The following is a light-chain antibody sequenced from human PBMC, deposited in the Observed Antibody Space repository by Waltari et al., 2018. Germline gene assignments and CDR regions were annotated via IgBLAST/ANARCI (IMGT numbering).Light chain of an antibody. CDR3: QQYYSYPYT. V-gene: IGKV1-8*01. Sequence: AIRMTQSPSPLSASTGDRVTITCRASQGIISYLAWYQKKPGKTPKLLIYGASTLQSGVPSRFSGSASGTDFTLTISCLQSEDFATYYCQQYYSYPYTFGQGTKLEIK. CDR2: GAS. CDR1: QGIISY. J-gene: IGKJ2*01.